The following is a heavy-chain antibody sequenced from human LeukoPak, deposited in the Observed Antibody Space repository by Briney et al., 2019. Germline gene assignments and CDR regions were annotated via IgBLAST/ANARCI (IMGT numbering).Heavy chain of an antibody. Sequence: ASVKVSCKASGYSFTGYYMHWVRQAPGQGLEWTGWINPNSGGTNYAQKLQGRVTMTTDTSTSTAYMGLRSLRSDDTAVYYCARALRIAAAGSLFDYWGQGTLVTVSS. CDR1: GYSFTGYY. V-gene: IGHV1-2*02. CDR2: INPNSGGT. J-gene: IGHJ4*02. D-gene: IGHD6-13*01. CDR3: ARALRIAAAGSLFDY.